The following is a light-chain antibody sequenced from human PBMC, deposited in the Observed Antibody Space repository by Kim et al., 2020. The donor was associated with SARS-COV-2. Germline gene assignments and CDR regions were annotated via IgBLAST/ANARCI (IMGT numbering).Light chain of an antibody. J-gene: IGKJ1*01. V-gene: IGKV3-15*01. Sequence: SVSAGERATLSCRASQSVSSNLAWYQQKPGQAPRLLIYGAFTRATDIPARFSGSGSGTEFTLTISSLQSEDFAVYYCQQYNSWPTFGQGTKVDIK. CDR3: QQYNSWPT. CDR2: GAF. CDR1: QSVSSN.